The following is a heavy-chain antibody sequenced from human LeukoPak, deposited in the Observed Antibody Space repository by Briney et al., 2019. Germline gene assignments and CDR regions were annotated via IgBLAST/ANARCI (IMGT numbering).Heavy chain of an antibody. V-gene: IGHV4-61*02. Sequence: PSETLSLTCTVSGGSISSDNYYWSWIRQPAGKGLEWVGRMYTSGSTNYNPSLKSRVTISADTSKNQFSLKLSSVTAADTAVYYCARVTGYYYDSSGYWSHDAFDIWGQGTMVTVSS. CDR1: GGSISSDNYY. D-gene: IGHD3-22*01. J-gene: IGHJ3*02. CDR3: ARVTGYYYDSSGYWSHDAFDI. CDR2: MYTSGST.